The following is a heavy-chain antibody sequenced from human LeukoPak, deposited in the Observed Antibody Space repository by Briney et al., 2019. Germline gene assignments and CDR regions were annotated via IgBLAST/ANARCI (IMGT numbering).Heavy chain of an antibody. V-gene: IGHV4-59*12. Sequence: PSETLSLTCTVSGGFISRYYWSWVRQPPGKGLEWIGYIYYSGNTNYNPSLKSRITISVDTSKNQFSLKLRSVTAADTAVYYCARDFSGTPWYFDLWGRGTLVTVSS. D-gene: IGHD6-13*01. J-gene: IGHJ2*01. CDR3: ARDFSGTPWYFDL. CDR1: GGFISRYY. CDR2: IYYSGNT.